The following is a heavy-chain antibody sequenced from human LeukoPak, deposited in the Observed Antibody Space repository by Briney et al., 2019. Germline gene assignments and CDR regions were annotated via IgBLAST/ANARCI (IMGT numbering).Heavy chain of an antibody. D-gene: IGHD3-22*01. CDR1: GYSFTNYW. J-gene: IGHJ4*02. V-gene: IGHV5-51*01. CDR3: ARLGRYDNSGYYYAY. Sequence: GESLKISCKGSGYSFTNYWIGWVRQMPEKGLEWMGIIYPGDSDTRYSPSFQGQVTISADKSISTAYLQWSSLKASDTAMYYCARLGRYDNSGYYYAYWGQGIQVTVSS. CDR2: IYPGDSDT.